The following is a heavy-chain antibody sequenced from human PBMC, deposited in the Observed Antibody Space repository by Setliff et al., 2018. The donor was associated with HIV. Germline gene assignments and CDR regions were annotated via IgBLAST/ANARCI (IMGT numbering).Heavy chain of an antibody. CDR1: GGSITSHY. D-gene: IGHD1-26*01. Sequence: SETLSLTCTVSGGSITSHYWNWIRQPPGQGLEWIGFTHYSGRTSHNPSLTSRVTFSVDTSKNQFSLKLSSVTDVDTAAYYCARWGETETPTSVKAFDIWGQGTLVTVSS. J-gene: IGHJ3*02. V-gene: IGHV4-59*11. CDR3: ARWGETETPTSVKAFDI. CDR2: THYSGRT.